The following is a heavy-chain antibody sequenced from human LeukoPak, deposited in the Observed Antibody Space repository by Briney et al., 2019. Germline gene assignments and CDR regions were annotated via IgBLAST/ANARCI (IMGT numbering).Heavy chain of an antibody. V-gene: IGHV3-7*01. D-gene: IGHD4-17*01. CDR2: IQPDGSEK. Sequence: GGSLRLSCAASGFTFSRYWMSWVRQAPGKGLEWVGNIQPDGSEKYYVDSVKGRFTISRDNAKNSLYLQMNSLSVEDTAVYYCVPEYYDYGDGGYWGQGTPVTVSS. CDR1: GFTFSRYW. J-gene: IGHJ4*02. CDR3: VPEYYDYGDGGY.